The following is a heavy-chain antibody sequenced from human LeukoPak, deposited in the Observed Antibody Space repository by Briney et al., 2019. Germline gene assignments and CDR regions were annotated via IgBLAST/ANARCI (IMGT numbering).Heavy chain of an antibody. J-gene: IGHJ4*02. CDR3: ASLGDVLRYFDWFENLGEFDY. D-gene: IGHD3-9*01. Sequence: QASETLSLTCTVSGGSISSGSYYWSWIRQPAGKGLEWIGRIYTSGSTNYNPSLKSRVTISVDTSKNQFSLKLSSVTAADTAVYYCASLGDVLRYFDWFENLGEFDYWGQGTLVTVSS. CDR2: IYTSGST. CDR1: GGSISSGSYY. V-gene: IGHV4-61*02.